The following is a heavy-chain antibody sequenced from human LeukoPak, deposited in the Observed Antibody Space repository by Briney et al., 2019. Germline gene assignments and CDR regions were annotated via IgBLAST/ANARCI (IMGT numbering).Heavy chain of an antibody. V-gene: IGHV4-34*01. D-gene: IGHD3-22*01. CDR2: INHSGST. CDR3: ARVELYYDSSGYSAGDY. J-gene: IGHJ4*02. Sequence: PSETLSLTCAVYGGSFSGYYWSWIRQPPGKGLEWIGEINHSGSTNYNPSLKSRVTISVDTSKNQFSLKLSSVTAADTAVYYCARVELYYDSSGYSAGDYWGQGTLVTVSS. CDR1: GGSFSGYY.